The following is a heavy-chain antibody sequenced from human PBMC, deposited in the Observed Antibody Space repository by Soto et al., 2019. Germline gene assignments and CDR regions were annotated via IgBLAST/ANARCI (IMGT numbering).Heavy chain of an antibody. D-gene: IGHD3-10*01. CDR2: INHSGST. J-gene: IGHJ6*02. CDR1: GGSFSGYY. CDR3: ASGFVWFGNYYYGMDV. V-gene: IGHV4-34*01. Sequence: SETLFLTCAVYGGSFSGYYWSWIRQPPGKGLEWIGEINHSGSTNYNPSLKSRVTISVDTSKNQFSLKLSSVTAADTAVYYCASGFVWFGNYYYGMDVWGQGTTVTVSS.